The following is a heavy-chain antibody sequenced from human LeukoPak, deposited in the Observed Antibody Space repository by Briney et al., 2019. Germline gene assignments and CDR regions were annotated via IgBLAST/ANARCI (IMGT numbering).Heavy chain of an antibody. D-gene: IGHD6-19*01. CDR2: IYPGDSDT. V-gene: IGHV5-51*01. Sequence: GESLKISCKGSGYSFTSYWIGWVRQMPGKGLEWMGIIYPGDSDTRYSPSFQGQVTISADKSISTAYLQWSSLKASDTAMYYCARIAVAGKWDNWFDPWGQGTLVTVSS. CDR3: ARIAVAGKWDNWFDP. CDR1: GYSFTSYW. J-gene: IGHJ5*02.